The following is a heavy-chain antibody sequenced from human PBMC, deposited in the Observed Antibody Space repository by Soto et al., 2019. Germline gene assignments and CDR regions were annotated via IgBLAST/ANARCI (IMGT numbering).Heavy chain of an antibody. J-gene: IGHJ4*02. CDR3: ARSSYYGDYFDY. Sequence: PSETLSLTCTVSCGSISSYYWSWIRQPPGKGLEWIGYIYYSGSTNYNPSLKSRVTISVDTSKNQFSLKLSSVTAADTAVYYCARSSYYGDYFDYWGQGTLVTVSS. V-gene: IGHV4-59*01. CDR1: CGSISSYY. D-gene: IGHD4-17*01. CDR2: IYYSGST.